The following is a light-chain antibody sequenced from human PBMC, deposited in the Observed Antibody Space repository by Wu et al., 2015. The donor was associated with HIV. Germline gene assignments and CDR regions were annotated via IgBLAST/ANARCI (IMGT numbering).Light chain of an antibody. Sequence: DIQMTQSPSSLSASVGDRVTITCRASQNIYNYLNWYQQKPGKAPNLLIYTASTLQSGVPSRFSGSESGTDFTLTISSLQPEDFATYYCQQSYLTPPTFGQGTKVEIK. CDR2: TAS. J-gene: IGKJ1*01. CDR1: QNIYNY. CDR3: QQSYLTPPT. V-gene: IGKV1-39*01.